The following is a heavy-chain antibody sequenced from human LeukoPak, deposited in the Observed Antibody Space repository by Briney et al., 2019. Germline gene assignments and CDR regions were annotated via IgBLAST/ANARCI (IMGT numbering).Heavy chain of an antibody. CDR1: GFTFSSCW. Sequence: GGSLRLSCAASGFTFSSCWMSWVRQAPGKGLEWVANIKQDGSEKYYVDSVKGRFTISRDNAKNSLYLQMNSLRAEDTAVYYCARTYSSSWYNAYYFDYWGQGTLVTVSS. CDR3: ARTYSSSWYNAYYFDY. J-gene: IGHJ4*02. CDR2: IKQDGSEK. V-gene: IGHV3-7*01. D-gene: IGHD6-13*01.